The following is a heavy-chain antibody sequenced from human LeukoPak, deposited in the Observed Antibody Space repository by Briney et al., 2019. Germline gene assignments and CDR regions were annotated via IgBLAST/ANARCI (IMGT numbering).Heavy chain of an antibody. CDR3: AKDSTTTQVRYNCFYP. J-gene: IGHJ5*02. Sequence: GGSLRLSCSASGFTFSSYAMSWVRQAPGKGLEWVSSISGSGGTTYYTDSVKGRFTISRDNSKNTLYLQMNSLRDEDTAVYYCAKDSTTTQVRYNCFYPWGQGTLVTVSS. CDR1: GFTFSSYA. V-gene: IGHV3-23*01. D-gene: IGHD4-11*01. CDR2: ISGSGGTT.